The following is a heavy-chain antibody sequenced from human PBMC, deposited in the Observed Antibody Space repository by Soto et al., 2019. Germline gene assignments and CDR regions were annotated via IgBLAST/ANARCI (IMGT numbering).Heavy chain of an antibody. V-gene: IGHV3-33*01. CDR3: ARGSGSPPYFDY. D-gene: IGHD1-26*01. CDR2: IWYDGSNK. Sequence: GGSLRLSCAASGFTFSSYGMHWVRQAPGKGLEWVAVIWYDGSNKYYADSVKGRFTISRDNSKNTLYLQMNSLRAEDTAVYYCARGSGSPPYFDYWGQGTLVTVSS. CDR1: GFTFSSYG. J-gene: IGHJ4*02.